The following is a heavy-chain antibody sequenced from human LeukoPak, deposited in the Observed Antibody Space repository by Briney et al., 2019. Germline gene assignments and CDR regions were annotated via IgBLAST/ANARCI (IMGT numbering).Heavy chain of an antibody. Sequence: PGGSLRLSCAASGFTVSSNYMSWVRQAPGKGLEWVSIIYSGGNTYYADYLKGRFTTYRDNSRNTVYLQMNSLRAEDTAVYYCASLWAGNYWGQGTLVTVSS. CDR1: GFTVSSNY. J-gene: IGHJ4*02. CDR2: IYSGGNT. D-gene: IGHD3-10*01. V-gene: IGHV3-53*01. CDR3: ASLWAGNY.